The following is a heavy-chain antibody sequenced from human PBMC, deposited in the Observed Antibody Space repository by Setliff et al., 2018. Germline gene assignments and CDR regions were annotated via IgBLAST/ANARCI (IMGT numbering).Heavy chain of an antibody. J-gene: IGHJ3*02. CDR3: AREVVGAPSTFDI. Sequence: GSLKLSCAASGFTFSDYYMTWIRQAPGKGLEWVSYISRGGNTIYYADSVKGRFTISRDNARDSLFLQMSSLRAEDTAVYYCAREVVGAPSTFDIWGPGTMVTVSS. D-gene: IGHD1-26*01. V-gene: IGHV3-11*04. CDR1: GFTFSDYY. CDR2: ISRGGNTI.